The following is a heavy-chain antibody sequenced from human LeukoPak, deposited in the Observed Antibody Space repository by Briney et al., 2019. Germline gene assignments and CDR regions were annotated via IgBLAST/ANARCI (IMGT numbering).Heavy chain of an antibody. CDR3: SRESGAFCPFGY. Sequence: SETLSLTCTVSGGSISSSSYCWAWIRQPPGKGLEYIGSYSGSTYYNPSLKSRVTISVDTSKKQFSLKLSSVTAADTAIYYCSRESGAFCPFGYWGQGTLVIVPP. CDR2: YSGST. J-gene: IGHJ4*02. D-gene: IGHD1-26*01. CDR1: GGSISSSSYC. V-gene: IGHV4-39*02.